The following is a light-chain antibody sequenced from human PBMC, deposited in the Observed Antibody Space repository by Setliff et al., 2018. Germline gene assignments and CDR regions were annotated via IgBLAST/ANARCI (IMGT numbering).Light chain of an antibody. CDR3: SSYTTSSLRV. Sequence: SALTQPASMSGSPGQSITISCTGTSSDIGAYTYVSWYQQHPGKAPKLLISNVSNRPSGVSHRFSGSKSGNTASLTISWLQAEDEADYYCSSYTTSSLRVFGGGTKVTVL. CDR1: SSDIGAYTY. V-gene: IGLV2-14*03. CDR2: NVS. J-gene: IGLJ2*01.